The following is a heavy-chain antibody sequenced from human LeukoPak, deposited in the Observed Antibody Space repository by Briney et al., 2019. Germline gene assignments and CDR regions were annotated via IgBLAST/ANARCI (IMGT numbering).Heavy chain of an antibody. Sequence: GRSLRLSCAASGFTFSSYAMSWVRQAPGKGLEWVSAISGSGGRTYYADSVKGRFTISRDNSKNTLYLQMNSLRAEDTAVYYCAKTDSSDYSYFFDYWGQGTLVTVSS. D-gene: IGHD3-22*01. CDR2: ISGSGGRT. CDR3: AKTDSSDYSYFFDY. V-gene: IGHV3-23*01. J-gene: IGHJ4*02. CDR1: GFTFSSYA.